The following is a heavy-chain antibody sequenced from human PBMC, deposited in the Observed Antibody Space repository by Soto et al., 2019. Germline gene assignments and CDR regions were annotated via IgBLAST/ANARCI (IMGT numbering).Heavy chain of an antibody. CDR3: ASVYSSSSPSFDY. D-gene: IGHD6-6*01. Sequence: SETLSLTCAVYGGSFSGYYWSWIRQPPGKGLEWIGEINHSGSTNYNPSLKSRVTISVDTSKNQFSLKLSSVTAADTAVYYCASVYSSSSPSFDYWGQGTLVTVSS. J-gene: IGHJ4*02. CDR1: GGSFSGYY. CDR2: INHSGST. V-gene: IGHV4-34*01.